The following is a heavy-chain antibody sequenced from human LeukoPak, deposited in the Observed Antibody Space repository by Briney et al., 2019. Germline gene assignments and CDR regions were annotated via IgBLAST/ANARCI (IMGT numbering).Heavy chain of an antibody. CDR3: ARDMPLAGAADY. J-gene: IGHJ4*02. D-gene: IGHD1-26*01. CDR1: GYTFTGYY. Sequence: AASVKVSCKASGYTFTGYYMHWVRQAPGQGLEWMGWINPNSGGTNYAQKFQGRVTMTRDTSISTAYMELSRLRSDDTAVYYCARDMPLAGAADYWGQGTLVTVSS. CDR2: INPNSGGT. V-gene: IGHV1-2*02.